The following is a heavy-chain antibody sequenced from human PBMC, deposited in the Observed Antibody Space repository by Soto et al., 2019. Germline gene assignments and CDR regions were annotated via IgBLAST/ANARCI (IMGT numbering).Heavy chain of an antibody. Sequence: GGSLRLSCAASGFTFSSYSMNWVRQAPGKGLEWVSSISSSSSYIYYADSVKGRFTISRDNAKNSLYLQMNSLRAEDTAVYYCARDLVVRGVVISGYAMDVWGQGTTVTVSS. CDR2: ISSSSSYI. CDR1: GFTFSSYS. J-gene: IGHJ6*02. V-gene: IGHV3-21*01. D-gene: IGHD3-10*01. CDR3: ARDLVVRGVVISGYAMDV.